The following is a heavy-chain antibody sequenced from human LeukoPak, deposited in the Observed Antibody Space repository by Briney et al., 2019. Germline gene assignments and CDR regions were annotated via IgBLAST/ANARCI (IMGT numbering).Heavy chain of an antibody. V-gene: IGHV4-59*08. CDR2: IYYSGST. CDR1: GGSISSYY. J-gene: IGHJ3*02. D-gene: IGHD1-26*01. CDR3: ARLEVGATEAFDI. Sequence: SETLSLTCTVSGGSISSYYWSWIRRPPGKGLEWIGYIYYSGSTNYNPSLKSRVTISVDTSKNQFSLKLSSVTAADTAVYYCARLEVGATEAFDIWGQGTMVTVSS.